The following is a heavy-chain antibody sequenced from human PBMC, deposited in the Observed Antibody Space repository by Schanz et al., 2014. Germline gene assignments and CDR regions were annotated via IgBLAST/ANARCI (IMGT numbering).Heavy chain of an antibody. CDR3: AREYKWNYNDYYDMDV. CDR2: IKQDGSAK. Sequence: EVQLVESGGGLVQPGGSLRLSCAASGFTFSRYWMTWVRQAPGKGLEWVANIKQDGSAKNYVDSVKGRFTISRDYSKNTLYLQMNSLRAEDTAVYYCAREYKWNYNDYYDMDVWGQGTTVTVSS. J-gene: IGHJ6*02. CDR1: GFTFSRYW. V-gene: IGHV3-7*01. D-gene: IGHD1-7*01.